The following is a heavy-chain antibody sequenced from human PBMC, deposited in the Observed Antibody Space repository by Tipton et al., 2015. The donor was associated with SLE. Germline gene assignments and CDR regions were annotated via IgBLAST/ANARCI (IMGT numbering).Heavy chain of an antibody. J-gene: IGHJ4*02. CDR2: VYHSGST. V-gene: IGHV4-38-2*01. Sequence: TLSLTCAVSDYSIKNGYNWGWIRQPPGKGLEWIGTVYHSGSTQYNPSLKSRVTISVDTSKNQFSLKMTSVTAADTAVYHCARLDHGSGIGSWGQGTLVTVSS. CDR1: DYSIKNGYN. CDR3: ARLDHGSGIGS. D-gene: IGHD3-10*01.